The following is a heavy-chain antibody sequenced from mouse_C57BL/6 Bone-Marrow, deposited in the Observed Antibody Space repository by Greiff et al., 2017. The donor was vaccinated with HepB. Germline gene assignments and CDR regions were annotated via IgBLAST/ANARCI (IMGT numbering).Heavy chain of an antibody. J-gene: IGHJ2*01. V-gene: IGHV1-55*01. Sequence: QVQLQQPGAELVKPGASVKMSCKASGYTFTSYWITWVKQRPGQGLEWIGDIYPGSGSTNYNEKFKSKATLTVDTSSSTAYMQLSSLTSEASAFYYCAIEDFTTVVAYDYWGQGTTLTVSS. D-gene: IGHD1-1*01. CDR1: GYTFTSYW. CDR3: AIEDFTTVVAYDY. CDR2: IYPGSGST.